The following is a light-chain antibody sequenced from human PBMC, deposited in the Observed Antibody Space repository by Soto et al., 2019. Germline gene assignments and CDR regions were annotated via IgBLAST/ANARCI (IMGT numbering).Light chain of an antibody. CDR1: QNINDL. J-gene: IGKJ1*01. CDR2: KAS. Sequence: DIPVTQSPSTLSASVGDRVTINCRPSQNINDLLAWYQQKSGKAPKVLIYKASSLESGVPSRFSGSGSGTEFTLTISSLQTEDFATYYCQQYGANYPWTFGQGTKVEIK. CDR3: QQYGANYPWT. V-gene: IGKV1-5*03.